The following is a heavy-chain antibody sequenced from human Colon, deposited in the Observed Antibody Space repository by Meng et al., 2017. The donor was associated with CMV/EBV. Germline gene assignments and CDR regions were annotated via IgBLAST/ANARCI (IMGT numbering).Heavy chain of an antibody. Sequence: HVELVRTGAEVTIPGAAAKISCKVSEYTVTHYYIRWVRQAPEQGLEWMGLINSNTVATKYSQKFQNRITMTRDTSINTVYMQLSGLRSDDTAVYYCERVGGWIGSSSIFGWFDPWGQGTLVTVSS. J-gene: IGHJ5*02. V-gene: IGHV1-2*02. CDR1: EYTVTHYY. CDR3: ERVGGWIGSSSIFGWFDP. CDR2: INSNTVAT. D-gene: IGHD6-6*01.